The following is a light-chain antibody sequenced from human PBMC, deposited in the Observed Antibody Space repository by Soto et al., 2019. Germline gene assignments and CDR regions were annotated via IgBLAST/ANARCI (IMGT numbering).Light chain of an antibody. CDR1: QSVSSN. Sequence: EILMTQSPSTLSVSTGERATLSCRASQSVSSNLAWYQQKPGQAHRLLIYGASTRATGIPARFSGSGSGTEFTRTISSRQSEDFAVYYCQQYNNWPRTFGQRTKVDIK. V-gene: IGKV3-15*01. CDR3: QQYNNWPRT. CDR2: GAS. J-gene: IGKJ1*01.